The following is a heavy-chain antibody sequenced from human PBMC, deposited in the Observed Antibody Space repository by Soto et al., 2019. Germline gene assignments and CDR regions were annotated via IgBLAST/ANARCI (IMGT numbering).Heavy chain of an antibody. CDR2: IRDGGEST. J-gene: IGHJ3*02. CDR3: APHVHCSGGSCHYDAFDI. CDR1: GFIFGNYM. D-gene: IGHD2-15*01. V-gene: IGHV3-23*01. Sequence: EVPLLESGGGLVQPGESLRLSCAFSGFIFGNYMMTWVRQAPGKGLEWVSTIRDGGESTYYADSVKGRFTISRDNSKKTLYLQMDSLGVEDTAVYYCAPHVHCSGGSCHYDAFDIRGQGTMVTVSS.